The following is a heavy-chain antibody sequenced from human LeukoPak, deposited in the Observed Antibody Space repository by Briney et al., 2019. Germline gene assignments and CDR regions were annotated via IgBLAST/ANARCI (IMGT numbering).Heavy chain of an antibody. J-gene: IGHJ6*03. CDR2: INHSGGRT. CDR1: GYIFTSYF. D-gene: IGHD5-18*01. CDR3: ARDPGYSYGLVINDYYYYMDV. Sequence: ASLKVSCQASGYIFTSYFMHWVRQAPGQGLEWMGIINHSGGRTSYAQKLQGRVTMTRDMSTSTVYMELSSLRSEDTAVYYCARDPGYSYGLVINDYYYYMDVWGNGTTVTVSS. V-gene: IGHV1-46*01.